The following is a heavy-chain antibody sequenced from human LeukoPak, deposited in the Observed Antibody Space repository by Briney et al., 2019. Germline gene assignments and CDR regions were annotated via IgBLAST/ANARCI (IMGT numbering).Heavy chain of an antibody. CDR2: IYPGDSDT. CDR3: ARRDCSSTSCPLGL. V-gene: IGHV5-51*01. D-gene: IGHD2-2*01. J-gene: IGHJ4*02. CDR1: GYSFTSYW. Sequence: GESLKISFKGSGYSFTSYWIGWVRPMPGKGLGWMGIIYPGDSDTRYSPSFQGQVTISADKSISTAYLQWSSLKASDTAMYYCARRDCSSTSCPLGLWGQGTLVTVSS.